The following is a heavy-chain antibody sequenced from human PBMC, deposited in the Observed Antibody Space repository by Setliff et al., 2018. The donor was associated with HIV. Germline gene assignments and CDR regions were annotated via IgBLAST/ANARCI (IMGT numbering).Heavy chain of an antibody. CDR1: GYSFTDYW. CDR2: IYPADSDT. CDR3: ASRSRYSGSFLTTYYFDS. J-gene: IGHJ4*02. D-gene: IGHD1-26*01. V-gene: IGHV5-51*01. Sequence: GESLKISCKGSGYSFTDYWIGWVRQMPGKGLEWMGIIYPADSDTRYNPSFQGQVTISADKSISTAYLQWTSVKASDTAMYYCASRSRYSGSFLTTYYFDSWGQGALVTV.